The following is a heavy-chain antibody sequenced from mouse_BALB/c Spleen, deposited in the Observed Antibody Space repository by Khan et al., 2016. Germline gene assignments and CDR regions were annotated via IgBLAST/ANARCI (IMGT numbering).Heavy chain of an antibody. CDR3: ARLGDDYDWFAY. D-gene: IGHD2-4*01. J-gene: IGHJ3*01. Sequence: VQLQQSGAEIVKPGASVRLSCTAAGFNIIDTYMDWVKQRPEQGLEWIGRIDPANGNTHYDPKFQGRATITADTSSNTAYLQFSSLTSEDTAVSYCARLGDDYDWFAYWGQGTLVTVSA. CDR1: GFNIIDTY. CDR2: IDPANGNT. V-gene: IGHV14-3*02.